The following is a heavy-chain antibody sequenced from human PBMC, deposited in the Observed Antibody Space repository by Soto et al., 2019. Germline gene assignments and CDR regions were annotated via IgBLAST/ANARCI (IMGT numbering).Heavy chain of an antibody. CDR1: GGTFSSYA. V-gene: IGHV1-69*13. CDR2: IIPIFGTA. Sequence: SVKVSCKASGGTFSSYANSWVRQAPGQGLEWMGGIIPIFGTANYAQKFQGRVTITADESTSTAYMELSSLRSEDTAVYYCARDRSGYYYVLDYWGQGTLVTVSS. CDR3: ARDRSGYYYVLDY. D-gene: IGHD3-22*01. J-gene: IGHJ4*02.